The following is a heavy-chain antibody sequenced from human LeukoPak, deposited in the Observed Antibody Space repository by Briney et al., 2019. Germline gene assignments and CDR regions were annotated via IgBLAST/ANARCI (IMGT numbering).Heavy chain of an antibody. CDR1: GDSISSDY. Sequence: SETLSLTCTVSGDSISSDYWNWIRQPPGKGLEWIGYIYRFGNTDYNPSLMRRVTISLDTSKKQLSLNLTSVTAADTAVYYCAGRGQRYFRDWGQGTLVTVSS. CDR2: IYRFGNT. V-gene: IGHV4-4*08. J-gene: IGHJ1*01. CDR3: AGRGQRYFRD.